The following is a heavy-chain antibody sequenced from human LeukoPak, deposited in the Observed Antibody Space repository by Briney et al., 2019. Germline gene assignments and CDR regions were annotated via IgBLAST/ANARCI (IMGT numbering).Heavy chain of an antibody. D-gene: IGHD6-13*01. CDR3: AKVRAGPFDY. CDR1: GFTFNSYA. CDR2: ISGSGGST. V-gene: IGHV3-23*01. Sequence: GGSLRLSCAASGFTFNSYAMSWVRQAPGKGLEWVSAISGSGGSTYHADSVKGRFTISRDNSKNTLYLQMNSLRAEDAAVYYCAKVRAGPFDYWGQGTLVTVSS. J-gene: IGHJ4*02.